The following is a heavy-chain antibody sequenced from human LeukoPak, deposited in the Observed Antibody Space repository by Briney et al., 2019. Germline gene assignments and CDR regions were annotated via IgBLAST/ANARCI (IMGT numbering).Heavy chain of an antibody. V-gene: IGHV3-30*02. CDR1: GFTFSSYG. CDR3: AKDAYDILTGPPDY. J-gene: IGHJ4*02. D-gene: IGHD3-9*01. Sequence: GGSLRLSCAASGFTFSSYGMHWVRQAPGKRLEWVAFIRYDGSNKYYADSVKGRFTISRDNSKNTLYLQMNSLRAEDTAVYYCAKDAYDILTGPPDYWGQGTLVTVSS. CDR2: IRYDGSNK.